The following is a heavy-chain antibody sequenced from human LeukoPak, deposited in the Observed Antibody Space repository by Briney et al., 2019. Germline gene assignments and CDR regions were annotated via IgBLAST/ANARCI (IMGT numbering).Heavy chain of an antibody. CDR2: ISSSGSTI. CDR1: GFTFSDYY. CDR3: ARGHGDYENYFDS. J-gene: IGHJ4*02. D-gene: IGHD4-17*01. V-gene: IGHV3-11*01. Sequence: PGGSLRLSCAASGFTFSDYYVSWIRQAPGKGLDWVSYISSSGSTIYYADSVKGRFTISRDNAKNSLYLQTNSLRAEDTAVYYCARGHGDYENYFDSWGQGTLVTVSS.